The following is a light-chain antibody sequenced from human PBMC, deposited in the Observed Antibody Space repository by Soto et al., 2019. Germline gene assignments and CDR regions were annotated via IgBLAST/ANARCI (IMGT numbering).Light chain of an antibody. CDR2: DTS. J-gene: IGKJ1*01. V-gene: IGKV3-20*01. CDR3: QQYGRSPRT. Sequence: EIVLTQSPGTLSLSPGERATLSCRASQSVSSSYLAWYQQKPGQAPRLLIHDTSSRATGIPDRFSGSGSGTDFTLTISRLEPEDFAVYSCQQYGRSPRTFGQGTRVAI. CDR1: QSVSSSY.